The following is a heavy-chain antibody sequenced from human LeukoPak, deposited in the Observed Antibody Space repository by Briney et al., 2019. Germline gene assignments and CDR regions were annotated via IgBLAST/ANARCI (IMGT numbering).Heavy chain of an antibody. CDR3: ARYDWAMDH. D-gene: IGHD3-16*01. V-gene: IGHV3-48*03. Sequence: GGSLRLSCAASGFTFIRYLISWVRQAPGKGLEWVSYISSSGNTRYYADSVRGRFTISRDNAKNSLYLQMNSLRAEDTAVYYCARYDWAMDHWGQGTTVTVSS. J-gene: IGHJ6*02. CDR2: ISSSGNTR. CDR1: GFTFIRYL.